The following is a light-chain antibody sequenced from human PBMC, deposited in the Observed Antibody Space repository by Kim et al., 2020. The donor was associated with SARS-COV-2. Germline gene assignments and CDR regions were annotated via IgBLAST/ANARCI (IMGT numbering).Light chain of an antibody. Sequence: DIQLTQSPSFLSASVGDRVTITCRASQGISSYLAWYQQKPGKATKLLIYAASTLQSGVPSRFSGSGSGTEFTLTISSLQPEDFATYYCQQLNSYPRTFGQGTKLEI. CDR2: AAS. V-gene: IGKV1-9*01. CDR1: QGISSY. CDR3: QQLNSYPRT. J-gene: IGKJ2*01.